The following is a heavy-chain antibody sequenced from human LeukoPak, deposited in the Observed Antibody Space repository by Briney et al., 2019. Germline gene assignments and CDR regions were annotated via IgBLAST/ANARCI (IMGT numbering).Heavy chain of an antibody. V-gene: IGHV3-15*01. CDR3: TTDPADVDIVATRVDY. CDR1: GFTFSNAW. CDR2: IKSKTDGGTT. J-gene: IGHJ4*02. Sequence: PGGSLRLSCAASGFTFSNAWMSWVRQAPGKGLEWVGRIKSKTDGGTTDYAAPVKGRFTISRDDSKNTLYLQMNSLKTEDTAVCYCTTDPADVDIVATRVDYWGQGTLVTVSS. D-gene: IGHD5-12*01.